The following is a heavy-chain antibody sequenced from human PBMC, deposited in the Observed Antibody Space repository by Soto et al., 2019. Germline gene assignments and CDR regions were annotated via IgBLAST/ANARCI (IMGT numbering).Heavy chain of an antibody. CDR1: GGTFSSYA. CDR2: IIPIFGTA. D-gene: IGHD5-12*01. V-gene: IGHV1-69*13. CDR3: AGPVEMATIHAFDI. Sequence: SVKVSCKASGGTFSSYAISWVRQAPGQGLEWMGGIIPIFGTANYAQKFQGRVTITADESTSTAYMELSSLRSEDTAVYYCAGPVEMATIHAFDIWGQGTMVTVSS. J-gene: IGHJ3*02.